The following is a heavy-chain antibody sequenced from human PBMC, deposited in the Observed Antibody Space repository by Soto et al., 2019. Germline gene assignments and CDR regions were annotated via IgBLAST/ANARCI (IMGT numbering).Heavy chain of an antibody. Sequence: QVLLVQSGAAVKKPGSSVKVSCKAYGVPFSTHVINWVRQAPGQGLEWMVGITPWFGTTNYAKKFQGRVSLTAAEYTRTAYMELSSLTSEDKAFYYCARGVYSGYYVRWFAPWVQGTLVSVSS. CDR3: ARGVYSGYYVRWFAP. V-gene: IGHV1-69*01. CDR1: GVPFSTHV. J-gene: IGHJ5*02. CDR2: ITPWFGTT. D-gene: IGHD3-22*01.